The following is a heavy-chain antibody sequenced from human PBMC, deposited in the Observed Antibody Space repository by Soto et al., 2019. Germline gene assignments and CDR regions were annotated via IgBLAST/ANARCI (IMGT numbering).Heavy chain of an antibody. D-gene: IGHD6-19*01. V-gene: IGHV1-18*01. Sequence: PSVKVSCKASGYTFTSYGISWVRQAPGQGLEWMGWISAYNGNTNYAQKLQGRVTMTTDTSTSTAYMELRSLRSDDTAVYYCAKDTEWLVPRYYYYYYGMDVWGQGTTVTVSS. CDR3: AKDTEWLVPRYYYYYYGMDV. CDR1: GYTFTSYG. CDR2: ISAYNGNT. J-gene: IGHJ6*02.